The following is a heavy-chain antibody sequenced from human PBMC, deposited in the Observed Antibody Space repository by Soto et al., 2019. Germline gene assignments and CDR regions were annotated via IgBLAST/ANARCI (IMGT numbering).Heavy chain of an antibody. CDR3: ARGISKYSSWYEPHTWFDA. J-gene: IGHJ5*02. V-gene: IGHV4-30-4*01. Sequence: QVQLQESGPGLVKPSQTLSLTCTVSGGPINSPDYYWTWIHQSPGKGLEWIGYLYFNGGTQYNPSLRTPVSMSLDTSKKHFSLKMRSVTAADTAVYYCARGISKYSSWYEPHTWFDAWGPGVLVTVSS. CDR1: GGPINSPDYY. CDR2: LYFNGGT. D-gene: IGHD6-13*01.